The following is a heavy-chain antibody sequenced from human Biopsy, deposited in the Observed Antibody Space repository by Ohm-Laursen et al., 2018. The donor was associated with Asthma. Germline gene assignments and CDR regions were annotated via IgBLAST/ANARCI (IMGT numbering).Heavy chain of an antibody. CDR1: YGSITSGGYY. J-gene: IGHJ4*02. V-gene: IGHV4-31*03. D-gene: IGHD3-22*01. CDR2: IYYSGST. CDR3: ARAQDYYDSRGYYRSFDY. Sequence: SETLSLTCTVSYGSITSGGYYWTWIRQHPGKGLEWIGFIYYSGSTYYNPSLKSRVSMSIDTSKNQFSLKLSSVTAADTAVYYCARAQDYYDSRGYYRSFDYWGQGTLVTVSP.